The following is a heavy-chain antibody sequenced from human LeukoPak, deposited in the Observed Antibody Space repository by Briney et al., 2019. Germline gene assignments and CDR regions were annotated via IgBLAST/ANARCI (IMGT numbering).Heavy chain of an antibody. CDR2: INPNSGGT. CDR3: ASPSLQGSGSYYFDY. Sequence: ASVKVSCKASGYTFTGYYMHWVRQAPGQGLEWMGWINPNSGGTNYAQRFQGGVTMTRDTSISTAYMELSSLRSEDTAVYYCASPSLQGSGSYYFDYWGQGTLVTVSS. J-gene: IGHJ4*02. CDR1: GYTFTGYY. V-gene: IGHV1-2*02. D-gene: IGHD3-10*01.